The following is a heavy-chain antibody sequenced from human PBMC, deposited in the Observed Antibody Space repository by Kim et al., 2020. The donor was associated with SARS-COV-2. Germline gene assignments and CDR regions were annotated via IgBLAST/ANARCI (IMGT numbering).Heavy chain of an antibody. CDR3: AKGAYGSGSYVDYYFDY. CDR2: ISWNSGSI. D-gene: IGHD3-10*01. CDR1: GFTFDDYA. Sequence: GGSLRLSCAASGFTFDDYAMHWVRQAPGKGLEWVSGISWNSGSIGYADSVKGRFTISRDNAKNSLYLQMNSLRAEDTALYYCAKGAYGSGSYVDYYFDYWGQGSLVTVSS. J-gene: IGHJ4*02. V-gene: IGHV3-9*01.